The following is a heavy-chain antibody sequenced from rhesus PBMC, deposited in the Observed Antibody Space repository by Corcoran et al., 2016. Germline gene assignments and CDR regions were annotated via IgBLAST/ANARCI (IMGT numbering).Heavy chain of an antibody. D-gene: IGHD1-44*02. Sequence: QLQLQESGPGLVKPSETLSVTCADSGGSISSSYWSWIRQAPGKGLGGIGYIYGGGSSTNYNPSLKSRVTLSVDTSKNQLSLKLSSVTTADTAVYYCARDGIVGAFDYWGQGVLVTVSS. CDR2: IYGGGSST. J-gene: IGHJ4*01. CDR3: ARDGIVGAFDY. V-gene: IGHV4-169*02. CDR1: GGSISSSY.